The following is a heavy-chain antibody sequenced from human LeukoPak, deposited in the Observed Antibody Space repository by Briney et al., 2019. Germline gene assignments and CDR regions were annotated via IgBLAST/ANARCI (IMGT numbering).Heavy chain of an antibody. CDR3: AGAPPLLYSSSSLGAFDI. V-gene: IGHV4-59*01. CDR2: IYYSGST. Sequence: SETLSLTCTVSGGSISSYYWSWIRQPPGKGLEWIGYIYYSGSTNYNPSLRSRVTISVDTSKNHFSLKLNSVTAADTAVYYCAGAPPLLYSSSSLGAFDIWGQGTMVTVSS. CDR1: GGSISSYY. D-gene: IGHD6-13*01. J-gene: IGHJ3*02.